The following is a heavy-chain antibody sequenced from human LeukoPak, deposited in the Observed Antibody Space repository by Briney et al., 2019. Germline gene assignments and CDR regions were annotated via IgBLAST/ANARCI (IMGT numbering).Heavy chain of an antibody. CDR1: GGSISSGSYY. CDR2: IYTSGST. Sequence: SETLSLTCTVSGGSISSGSYYWSWIRQPAGKGLEWIGRIYTSGSTNYNPSLKSRVTIPVDTSKNQFSLKLSSVTAADTAVYYCARDYGYCSGGSCYSQTAFDYWGQGTLVTVSS. D-gene: IGHD2-15*01. CDR3: ARDYGYCSGGSCYSQTAFDY. V-gene: IGHV4-61*02. J-gene: IGHJ4*02.